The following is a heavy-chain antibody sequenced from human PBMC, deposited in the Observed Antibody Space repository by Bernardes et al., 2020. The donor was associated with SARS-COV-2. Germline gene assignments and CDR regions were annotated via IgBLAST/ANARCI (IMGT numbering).Heavy chain of an antibody. Sequence: ASVKVSCKASGYTFTTYDINWVRQATGQGLEWMGWMNPNSGNTGYAQKFQGRVTMTRDTSISTAYMELSSLTSEDTAVYYCARELARSDEPFDIWGPGTVVAVSS. CDR1: GYTFTTYD. J-gene: IGHJ3*02. CDR2: MNPNSGNT. V-gene: IGHV1-8*01. D-gene: IGHD1-1*01. CDR3: ARELARSDEPFDI.